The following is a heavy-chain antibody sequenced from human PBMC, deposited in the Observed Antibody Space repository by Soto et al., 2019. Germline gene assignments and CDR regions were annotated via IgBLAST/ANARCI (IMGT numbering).Heavy chain of an antibody. CDR1: GFSFSAYG. CDR2: VTSSGGAT. J-gene: IGHJ4*02. CDR3: ANIDLDY. Sequence: GGSLRLSCAASGFSFSAYGMSWVRQAPGKGLEWASTVTSSGGATYYAGSVKGRFTITRDNSRNMRFLQMNSLSAEDTAVYVCANIDLDYWGQGALVTVSS. V-gene: IGHV3-23*01.